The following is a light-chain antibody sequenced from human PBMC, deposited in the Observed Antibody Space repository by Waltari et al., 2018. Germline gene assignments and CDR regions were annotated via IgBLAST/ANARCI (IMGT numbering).Light chain of an antibody. CDR2: LGS. J-gene: IGKJ1*01. Sequence: DIVVTQSPLSLPVTPGEPASISCRSSQSLLHRNGNNYLDWYLQKPGQSPQLLLYLGSNRASGVPDRFSCSGSGTDFTLRISRVEAEDVGVYYCMQSLQTLWTFGQGTKVEIK. CDR3: MQSLQTLWT. CDR1: QSLLHRNGNNY. V-gene: IGKV2-28*01.